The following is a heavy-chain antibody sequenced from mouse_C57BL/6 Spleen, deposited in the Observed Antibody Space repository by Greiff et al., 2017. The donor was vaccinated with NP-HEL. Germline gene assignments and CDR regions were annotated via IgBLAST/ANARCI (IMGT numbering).Heavy chain of an antibody. V-gene: IGHV5-17*01. D-gene: IGHD1-1*01. J-gene: IGHJ2*01. CDR2: ISSGSSTI. CDR1: GFTFSDYG. CDR3: ARTPTVVAPFDY. Sequence: EVNLVESGGGLVKPGGSLKLSCAASGFTFSDYGMHWVRQAPEKGLEWVAYISSGSSTIYYADTVKGRFTISRDNAKNTLFLQMTSLRSEDTAMYYCARTPTVVAPFDYWGQGTTLTVSS.